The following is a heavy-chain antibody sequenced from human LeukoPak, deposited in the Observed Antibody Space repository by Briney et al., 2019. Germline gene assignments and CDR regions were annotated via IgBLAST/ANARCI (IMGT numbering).Heavy chain of an antibody. CDR3: ARDQQLMMNNWFDP. J-gene: IGHJ5*02. Sequence: PSETLSLTCTVSGGSISSGSDYWGWIRQPPGKGLEWIGSIYFSGSTYYNPSLKSRVAISVDTSKNRFSLKVSSVTAADTAVYYCARDQQLMMNNWFDPWGQGTLVTVSS. CDR1: GGSISSGSDY. D-gene: IGHD6-13*01. V-gene: IGHV4-39*07. CDR2: IYFSGST.